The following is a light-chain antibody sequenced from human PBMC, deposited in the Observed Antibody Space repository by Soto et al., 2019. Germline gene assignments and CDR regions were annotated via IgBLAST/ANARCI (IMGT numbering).Light chain of an antibody. J-gene: IGKJ1*01. V-gene: IGKV1-5*01. CDR1: QSISSW. CDR3: QQYKSYAPT. CDR2: DAS. Sequence: DIQMTQSPATLSASVGDRVTMTCRASQSISSWLAWYQQKPGKAPKLLIYDASSLESGVPSRFSGSGSGTELTLTISGLQPDDFATYFCQQYKSYAPTFGQGTKVDIK.